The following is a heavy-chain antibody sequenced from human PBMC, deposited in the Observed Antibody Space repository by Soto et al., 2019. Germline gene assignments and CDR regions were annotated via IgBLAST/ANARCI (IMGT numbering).Heavy chain of an antibody. CDR3: ARALTMVRGARFGHDAFDI. CDR1: GGSISSGGYY. CDR2: IYYSGST. D-gene: IGHD3-10*01. V-gene: IGHV4-31*03. Sequence: QVQLQESGPGLVKPSQTLSLTCTVSGGSISSGGYYWSWIRQHPGKGLEWIGYIYYSGSTYYNPSLKSRVTISVDTSKNQFSLKLSSVTAADTAVYYCARALTMVRGARFGHDAFDIWGQGTMVTFSS. J-gene: IGHJ3*02.